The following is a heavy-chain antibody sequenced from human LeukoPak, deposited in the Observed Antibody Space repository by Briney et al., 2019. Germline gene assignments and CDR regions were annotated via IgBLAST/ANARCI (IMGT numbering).Heavy chain of an antibody. Sequence: PGGSLRLSCATSGFIFNYYAMSWVRQAPGKGLEWVSGISGSDGSTYYADSVKGRFSISRDNSKDTLYLQMNSLRAEDTAVYYCAEIVLSTSTNWGQGTLVTVSS. CDR1: GFIFNYYA. D-gene: IGHD2-2*01. J-gene: IGHJ4*02. V-gene: IGHV3-23*01. CDR3: AEIVLSTSTN. CDR2: ISGSDGST.